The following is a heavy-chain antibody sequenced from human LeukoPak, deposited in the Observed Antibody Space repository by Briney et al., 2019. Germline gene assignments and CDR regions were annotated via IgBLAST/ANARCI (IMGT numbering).Heavy chain of an antibody. V-gene: IGHV1-2*02. Sequence: ASVKVSCKASGYTFTAYYIHWVRQAPGQGLDWMGWSHPKSGATKYAQKFQGRFTMTRDTSISTAYMELNSLTSDDTAVYHCARVESRTATRDDWGQGTLVTVSS. CDR3: ARVESRTATRDD. J-gene: IGHJ4*02. CDR1: GYTFTAYY. D-gene: IGHD1-7*01. CDR2: SHPKSGAT.